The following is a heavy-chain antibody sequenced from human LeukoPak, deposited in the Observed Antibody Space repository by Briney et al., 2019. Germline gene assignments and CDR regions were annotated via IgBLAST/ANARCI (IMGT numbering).Heavy chain of an antibody. V-gene: IGHV4-39*01. J-gene: IGHJ4*02. CDR3: ASTIFGVVYYFDY. D-gene: IGHD3-3*01. Sequence: SETLSLTCTVSGGSISSSSYYWGWIRQPPGKGLEWIGSIYYSGSTYYNPSLESRVTISVDTSKDQFSLKLSSVTAADTAVYYCASTIFGVVYYFDYWGQGTLVTVSS. CDR2: IYYSGST. CDR1: GGSISSSSYY.